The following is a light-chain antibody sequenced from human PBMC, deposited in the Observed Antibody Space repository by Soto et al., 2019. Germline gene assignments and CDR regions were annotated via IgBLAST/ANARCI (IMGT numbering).Light chain of an antibody. Sequence: QSALTQPASVSGSPGQSITISCTGTSSDVGGYSYVSWYQQHPGKAPKLMIYDVSNRPSGVSNRFSGSKSGNTASLTISGLQAEDEADYYCSSYTSSSTRYYVFGTGTKLTVL. CDR1: SSDVGGYSY. CDR3: SSYTSSSTRYYV. V-gene: IGLV2-14*01. CDR2: DVS. J-gene: IGLJ1*01.